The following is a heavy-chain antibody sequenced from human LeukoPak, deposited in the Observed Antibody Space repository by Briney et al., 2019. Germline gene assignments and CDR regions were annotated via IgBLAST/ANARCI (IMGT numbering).Heavy chain of an antibody. Sequence: QRPSKKMEWMGIIYPGDSDTRYSPSFQGQVTISADKSISDAYLQWSSLTPSNTAMYYCARISIADVGYKDYWGQGTRGTVSS. CDR2: IYPGDSDT. CDR3: ARISIADVGYKDY. V-gene: IGHV5-51*01. J-gene: IGHJ4*02. D-gene: IGHD5-18*01.